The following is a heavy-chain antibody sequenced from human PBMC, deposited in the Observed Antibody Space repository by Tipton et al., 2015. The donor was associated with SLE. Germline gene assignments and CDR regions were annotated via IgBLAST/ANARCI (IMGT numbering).Heavy chain of an antibody. J-gene: IGHJ6*03. CDR2: IKQDGSEI. D-gene: IGHD3-3*01. V-gene: IGHV3-7*03. Sequence: SLRLSCAASGFTFSYYWMSWVRQAPGKGLEWVANIKQDGSEIHYVDSVKGRFTISRNNDKNSLYLQMNSLRPEDTALYYCARGFFGNFYYMDLWGKGTPVTVSS. CDR3: ARGFFGNFYYMDL. CDR1: GFTFSYYW.